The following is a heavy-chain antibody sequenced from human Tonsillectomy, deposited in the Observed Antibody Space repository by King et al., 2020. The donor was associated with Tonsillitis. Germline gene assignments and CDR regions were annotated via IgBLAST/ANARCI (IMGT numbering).Heavy chain of an antibody. CDR2: IKQDGSEK. J-gene: IGHJ3*02. V-gene: IGHV3-7*01. CDR3: ASQSQGEGYCRGGSCYTTCGEAFDI. CDR1: GFTFSSYW. D-gene: IGHD2-15*01. Sequence: EAQLVQSGGGLVQPGGSLRLSCAASGFTFSSYWMSWVRQAPGKGLEWVANIKQDGSEKYYVDSVKGRFTISRDNAKNSLYLQMNSLRAEDTAVYYCASQSQGEGYCRGGSCYTTCGEAFDIWGQGTMVTVSS.